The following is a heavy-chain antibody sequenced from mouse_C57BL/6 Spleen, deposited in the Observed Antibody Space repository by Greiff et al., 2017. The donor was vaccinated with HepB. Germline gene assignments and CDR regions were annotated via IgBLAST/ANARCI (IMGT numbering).Heavy chain of an antibody. D-gene: IGHD1-1*01. CDR2: IYPGDGDT. J-gene: IGHJ1*03. Sequence: VQLQQSGAELVKPGASVKISCKASGYAFSSYWMNWVKQRPGKGLEWIGQIYPGDGDTNYNGKFKGKATLTADKSSSTAYMQLSSLTSEDSAVYFCARRTTVVATRYFDVWGTGTTVTVSS. V-gene: IGHV1-80*01. CDR1: GYAFSSYW. CDR3: ARRTTVVATRYFDV.